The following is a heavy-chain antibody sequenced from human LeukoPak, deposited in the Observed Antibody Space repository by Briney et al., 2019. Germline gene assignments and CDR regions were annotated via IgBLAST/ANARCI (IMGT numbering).Heavy chain of an antibody. D-gene: IGHD4-17*01. CDR2: IYHSGST. V-gene: IGHV4-34*01. CDR1: GGSFSGYY. J-gene: IGHJ4*02. Sequence: SETLSLTCAVYGGSFSGYYWSWIRQPPGKGLEWIGSIYHSGSTYYNPSLKSRVTISVDTSKNQFSLKLSSVTAADTAVYYCARESVTRSEVDYWGQGTLVTVSS. CDR3: ARESVTRSEVDY.